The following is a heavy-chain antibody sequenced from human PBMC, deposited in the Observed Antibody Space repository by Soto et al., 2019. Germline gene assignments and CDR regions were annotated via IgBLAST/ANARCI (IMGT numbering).Heavy chain of an antibody. V-gene: IGHV4-59*11. CDR1: GCSISSHF. D-gene: IGHD4-17*01. J-gene: IGHJ4*02. CDR2: IHYSGST. CDR3: ASAPGDYMDS. Sequence: SETLSLTCTVSGCSISSHFWSWIRQPPGRGLEWIGHIHYSGSTNYNPSLKSRVTISVDTSRNQFSLKLSSVTAADTAVYYCASAPGDYMDSWGQGMLVTVSS.